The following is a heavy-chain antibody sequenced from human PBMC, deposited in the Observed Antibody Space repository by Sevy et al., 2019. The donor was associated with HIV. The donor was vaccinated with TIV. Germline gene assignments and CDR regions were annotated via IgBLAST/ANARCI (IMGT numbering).Heavy chain of an antibody. CDR2: IRYDGSTK. J-gene: IGHJ3*02. CDR1: GFTFRNYG. Sequence: GGSLRLSCAASGFTFRNYGMHWVCQAPGKGLEWVTFIRYDGSTKYYADSVKGRFTISRDNSKNTVFLQMNSLRPADTAVYYCAKGLGMVQGALLSDDIWGQGTMVTVSS. D-gene: IGHD3-10*01. V-gene: IGHV3-30*02. CDR3: AKGLGMVQGALLSDDI.